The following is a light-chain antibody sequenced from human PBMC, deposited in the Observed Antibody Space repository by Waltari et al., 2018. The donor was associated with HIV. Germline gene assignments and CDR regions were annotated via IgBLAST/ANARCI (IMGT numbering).Light chain of an antibody. Sequence: QSVLTQPPSASGTPGQRVTISCSGSSSNIGNNYVYWYQLLPGTTPKLLIYRNNQRPSGGPDRFSGSKSGTSASLAISGLRSEDEADYYCAAWDDTLAGLVFGGGTRLTVL. CDR1: SSNIGNNY. CDR2: RNN. J-gene: IGLJ2*01. CDR3: AAWDDTLAGLV. V-gene: IGLV1-47*01.